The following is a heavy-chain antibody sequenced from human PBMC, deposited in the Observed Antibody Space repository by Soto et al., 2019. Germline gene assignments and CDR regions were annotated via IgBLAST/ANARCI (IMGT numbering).Heavy chain of an antibody. CDR1: GFPFSIYW. D-gene: IGHD3-3*01. CDR2: INQDVSET. CDR3: ARAVQKRGNIEFRIGSLY. V-gene: IGHV3-7*01. J-gene: IGHJ4*02. Sequence: PGGSLRLSCAASGFPFSIYWMNWVRQAPGKWLEWVANINQDVSETYYVDSVKGRFTISRDNAKNSLYLQMNRLRAEDTAVYYCARAVQKRGNIEFRIGSLYWGQGTLVTVSS.